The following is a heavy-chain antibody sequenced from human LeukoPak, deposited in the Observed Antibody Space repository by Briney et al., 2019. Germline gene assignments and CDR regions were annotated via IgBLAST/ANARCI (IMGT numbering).Heavy chain of an antibody. J-gene: IGHJ6*03. Sequence: GGSLRLSCKGSGYSFTSYWIGWVRQIPGKGLEWMGIIYPGDSDTRYSPSFQGQVTISADKSISTAYLQWSSLKASDTAMYYCARQLRPYYYYMDVWGKGTTVTVSS. CDR2: IYPGDSDT. CDR3: ARQLRPYYYYMDV. V-gene: IGHV5-51*01. CDR1: GYSFTSYW. D-gene: IGHD4-17*01.